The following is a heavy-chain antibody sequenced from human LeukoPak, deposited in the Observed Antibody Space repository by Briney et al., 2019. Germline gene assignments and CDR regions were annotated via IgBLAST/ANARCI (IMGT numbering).Heavy chain of an antibody. CDR3: ARGTGPSLGGYYYYYYGMDV. V-gene: IGHV1-2*02. Sequence: GASVKVSCKASGYTFTGYYMNWVRQAPGQGLEWMGWINPNSGGTNYAQKFQGRVTMTRDTSISTAYMELSRLRSDDTAVYYCARGTGPSLGGYYYYYYGMDVWGQGTTVTVSS. CDR2: INPNSGGT. CDR1: GYTFTGYY. D-gene: IGHD3-10*01. J-gene: IGHJ6*02.